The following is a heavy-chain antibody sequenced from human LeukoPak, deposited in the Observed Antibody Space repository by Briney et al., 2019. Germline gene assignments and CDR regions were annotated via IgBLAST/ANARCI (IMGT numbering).Heavy chain of an antibody. CDR1: GFPFSTYS. CDR2: IKYSSSPI. J-gene: IGHJ5*02. Sequence: PGGSLRLSCAAPGFPFSTYSMTWVRQAPGKGLEWLSYIKYSSSPIFYAESVKGRFTISRDNAKNSLFLQMNSLRDEDTAVYYCASAGSTTLSRWFDHWGQGSLVPVSS. D-gene: IGHD1-1*01. V-gene: IGHV3-48*02. CDR3: ASAGSTTLSRWFDH.